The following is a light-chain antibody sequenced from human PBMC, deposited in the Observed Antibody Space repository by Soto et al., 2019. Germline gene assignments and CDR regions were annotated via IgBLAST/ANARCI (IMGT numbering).Light chain of an antibody. CDR1: SKGVGNYNL. Sequence: AIEFRARGRLLPNESNRISKGVGNYNLVSWYQHDPGKAPKLLIYEGSKRPSGVSDRFSGSKSGNTASLTISGLQAEDEADYYCCSYASSSTYVFGTGTKVTVL. CDR3: CSYASSSTYV. CDR2: EGS. V-gene: IGLV2-23*01. J-gene: IGLJ1*01.